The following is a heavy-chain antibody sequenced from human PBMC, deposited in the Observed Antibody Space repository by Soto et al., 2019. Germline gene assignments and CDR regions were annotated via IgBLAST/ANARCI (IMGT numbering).Heavy chain of an antibody. D-gene: IGHD3-16*01. Sequence: GASVKLSCTASGYTFTGYYMHWVRQAPGQGLEWMGWINPNSGGTNYAQKFQGWVTMTRDTSISTAYMELSRLRSDDTAVYYCARVRGGNGMDVWGQGTTVTVSS. V-gene: IGHV1-2*04. CDR3: ARVRGGNGMDV. CDR2: INPNSGGT. CDR1: GYTFTGYY. J-gene: IGHJ6*02.